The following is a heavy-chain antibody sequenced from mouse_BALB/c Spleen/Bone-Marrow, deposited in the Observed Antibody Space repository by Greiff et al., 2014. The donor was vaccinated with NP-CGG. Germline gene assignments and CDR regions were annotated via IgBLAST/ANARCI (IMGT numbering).Heavy chain of an antibody. CDR1: GYTFTSYV. J-gene: IGHJ2*01. D-gene: IGHD2-4*01. V-gene: IGHV1-14*01. CDR2: INPYNDGT. CDR3: ARGNYYDYDYFDY. Sequence: HLVESGPELVKPGASVKMSCKASGYTFTSYVMHWVKQKPGQGLEWIGYINPYNDGTTYNEKFKGKATLTSGKSSSTAYMELSSLTSEDSAVYYCARGNYYDYDYFDYWGQGTTLTVSS.